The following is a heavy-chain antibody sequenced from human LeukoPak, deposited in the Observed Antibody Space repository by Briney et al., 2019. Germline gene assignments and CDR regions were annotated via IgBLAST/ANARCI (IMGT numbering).Heavy chain of an antibody. J-gene: IGHJ4*02. CDR1: GGSLSGYY. CDR3: ASLAPTFYDDISGYYIDDY. V-gene: IGHV4-34*01. D-gene: IGHD3-22*01. CDR2: INHSGST. Sequence: SETLSLTCAVYGGSLSGYYWRWIRQPPGKGLEWIGEINHSGSTNYNPSLKSRVTISVDTSKNQFSLKLSSVTAADTAVYYCASLAPTFYDDISGYYIDDYGGQGTLVTVSS.